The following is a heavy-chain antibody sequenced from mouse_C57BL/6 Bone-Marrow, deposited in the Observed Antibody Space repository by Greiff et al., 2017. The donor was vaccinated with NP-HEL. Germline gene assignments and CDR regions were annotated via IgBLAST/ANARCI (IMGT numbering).Heavy chain of an antibody. CDR1: GFTFSSYG. D-gene: IGHD2-5*01. V-gene: IGHV5-6*01. CDR2: ISSGGSYT. CDR3: ARHYYSNYFDY. J-gene: IGHJ2*01. Sequence: EVQLAESGGDLVKPGGSLKLSCAASGFTFSSYGMSWVRQTPDKRLEWVATISSGGSYTYYPDSVKGRFTISRDNAKNTLYLQMSSLKSEDTAMYYCARHYYSNYFDYWGQGTTLTVSS.